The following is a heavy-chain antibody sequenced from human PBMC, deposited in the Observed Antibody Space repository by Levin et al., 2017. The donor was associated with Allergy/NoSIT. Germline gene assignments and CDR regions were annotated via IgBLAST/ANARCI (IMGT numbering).Heavy chain of an antibody. CDR2: MFHSGDT. CDR1: GASIRSYY. Sequence: SQTLSLTCTVSGASIRSYYWSWIRQPPGKGLEWIGYMFHSGDTHYNPSLKSRVNISIDTSKNQFSLQLSSVTAADTAVYYCAKKGYDIWSGYYYWYFDVWGRGTLVTVSS. V-gene: IGHV4-59*01. J-gene: IGHJ2*01. D-gene: IGHD3-3*01. CDR3: AKKGYDIWSGYYYWYFDV.